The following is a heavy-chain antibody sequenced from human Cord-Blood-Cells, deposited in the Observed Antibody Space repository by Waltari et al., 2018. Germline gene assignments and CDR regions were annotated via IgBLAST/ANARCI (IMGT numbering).Heavy chain of an antibody. CDR1: GYTFTSYA. V-gene: IGHV1-3*04. J-gene: IGHJ3*02. Sequence: QVQLVQSGAEVTKPGASVKVSCKASGYTFTSYAMHWVRQAPGQRLEWRGWINTGNGNTKDSQKFQGRVTITRDTSASTAYMELSSLRSEDTAVYYCARVDPQGVIINAFDIWGQGTMVTVSS. CDR3: ARVDPQGVIINAFDI. D-gene: IGHD3-10*01. CDR2: INTGNGNT.